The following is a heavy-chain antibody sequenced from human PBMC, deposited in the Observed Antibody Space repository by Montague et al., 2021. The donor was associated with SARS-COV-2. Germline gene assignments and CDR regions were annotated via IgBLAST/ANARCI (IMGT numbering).Heavy chain of an antibody. J-gene: IGHJ6*02. V-gene: IGHV3-21*01. CDR2: ISSGSTYI. CDR1: GFTFSSFS. CDR3: AWFETSKFYSSGVDV. Sequence: SLRLSCAASGFTFSSFSMNWVRQAPGKRLEWVASISSGSTYILYAESVRGRFTVSRDNAQNLLFLQMNSLRAEDTALYYCAWFETSKFYSSGVDVWGQGTTVTISS. D-gene: IGHD3-10*01.